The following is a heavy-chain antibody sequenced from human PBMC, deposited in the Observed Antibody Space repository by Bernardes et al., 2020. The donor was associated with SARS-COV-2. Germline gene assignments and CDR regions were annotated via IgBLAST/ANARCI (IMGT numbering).Heavy chain of an antibody. D-gene: IGHD2-2*01. V-gene: IGHV3-53*04. J-gene: IGHJ6*03. Sequence: GGSLRLSCAASGFTVSSNYMSWVRQAPGKGLEWVSVIYSGGSTYYADSVKGRFTISRHNSKNTLYLQMNSLRAEDTAVYYCARERGVRSSTSCSRCRYYYMDVWGKGTTVTVSS. CDR3: ARERGVRSSTSCSRCRYYYMDV. CDR1: GFTVSSNY. CDR2: IYSGGST.